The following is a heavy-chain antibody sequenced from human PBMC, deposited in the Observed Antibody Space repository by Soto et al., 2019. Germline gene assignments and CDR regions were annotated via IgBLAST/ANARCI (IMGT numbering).Heavy chain of an antibody. D-gene: IGHD6-13*01. CDR2: IYHSGST. CDR1: GGSISSGGYS. J-gene: IGHJ5*02. V-gene: IGHV4-30-2*01. CDR3: ARVRVAAAPGIWFDP. Sequence: KASETLSLTCAVSGGSISSGGYSWSWIRQPPGKGLEWIGYIYHSGSTYYNPSLKSRVTISVDRSKNQFSLKLSSVTAADTAVYYCARVRVAAAPGIWFDPWGQGTLVTVPQ.